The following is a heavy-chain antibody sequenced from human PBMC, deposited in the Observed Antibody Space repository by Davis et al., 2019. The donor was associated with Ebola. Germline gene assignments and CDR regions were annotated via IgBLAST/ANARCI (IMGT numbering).Heavy chain of an antibody. V-gene: IGHV3-53*01. D-gene: IGHD1-1*01. J-gene: IGHJ4*02. CDR3: ARGGNWNAFDY. Sequence: GGSLRLSCAASGFTVSSNYMSWVRQAPGKGLEWVSVIYSGGSTYYADSVKGRFTISRDNSKSTLYLQMNSLRAEDTAVYYCARGGNWNAFDYWGQGTLVTVSS. CDR2: IYSGGST. CDR1: GFTVSSNY.